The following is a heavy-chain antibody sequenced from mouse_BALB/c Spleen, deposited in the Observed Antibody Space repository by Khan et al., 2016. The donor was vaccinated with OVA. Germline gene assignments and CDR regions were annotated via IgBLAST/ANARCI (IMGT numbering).Heavy chain of an antibody. D-gene: IGHD1-1*02. V-gene: IGHV2-2*02. CDR1: GFSLANYG. Sequence: QAQLKESGPGLVQPSQSLSITCTVSGFSLANYGVHWVRQSPGKGLEWLGVIWSGGITDYNATFISRLSISKDNSKGQVFFKMNSLQANDTAIYYCARNRNGYFDSWGQGSTLTVSS. CDR2: IWSGGIT. CDR3: ARNRNGYFDS. J-gene: IGHJ2*01.